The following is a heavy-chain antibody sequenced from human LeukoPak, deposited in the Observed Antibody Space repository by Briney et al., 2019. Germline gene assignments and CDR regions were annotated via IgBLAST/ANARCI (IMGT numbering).Heavy chain of an antibody. CDR3: ANQRGGWYKDAFDI. CDR1: GFTFSAYA. Sequence: QPGGSLSLSCIASGFTFSAYAMSWVRQAPGKGLEWVSTIIGSGYSTYYAGSVKGRFTISRDNSRNTLYLQMNTLRAEDTAVYYCANQRGGWYKDAFDIWGQGTLVAVSS. V-gene: IGHV3-23*01. J-gene: IGHJ3*02. CDR2: IIGSGYST. D-gene: IGHD6-19*01.